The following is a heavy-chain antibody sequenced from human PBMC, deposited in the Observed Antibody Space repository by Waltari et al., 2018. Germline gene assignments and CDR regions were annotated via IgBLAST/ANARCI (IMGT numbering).Heavy chain of an antibody. CDR1: GFSFSNYA. CDR2: ISYDGNNK. J-gene: IGHJ4*02. Sequence: QVQLVESGGGVVQSGRSLRLSCAASGFSFSNYAMHWVRQAPGKGLEWVAVISYDGNNKYYADSVKGRFTISRDNSKNTLYLQMNSLRAEDTAVYYCATAFYDTSTYYGGIEYWGQGTLVTVSS. V-gene: IGHV3-30-3*01. CDR3: ATAFYDTSTYYGGIEY. D-gene: IGHD3-22*01.